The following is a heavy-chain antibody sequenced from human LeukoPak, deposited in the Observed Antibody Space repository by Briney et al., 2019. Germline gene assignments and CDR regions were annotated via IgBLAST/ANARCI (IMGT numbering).Heavy chain of an antibody. CDR1: GGSFSGYY. D-gene: IGHD3-16*02. CDR2: INHSGST. CDR3: AREYDYVWGSYRYPGRGSYYYYMDV. J-gene: IGHJ6*03. V-gene: IGHV4-34*01. Sequence: PSETLSLTXAVYGGSFSGYYWSWIRQPPGKGLEWIGEINHSGSTNYNPSLKSRVTISVDTSKNQFSLKLSSVTAADTAVYYCAREYDYVWGSYRYPGRGSYYYYMDVWGKGTTVTVSS.